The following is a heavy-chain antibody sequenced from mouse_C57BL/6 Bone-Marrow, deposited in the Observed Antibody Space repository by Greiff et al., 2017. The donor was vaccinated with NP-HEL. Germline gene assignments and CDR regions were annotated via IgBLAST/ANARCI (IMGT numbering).Heavy chain of an antibody. CDR3: AREGYDYDEDYFDY. J-gene: IGHJ2*01. D-gene: IGHD2-4*01. V-gene: IGHV2-2*01. Sequence: VQLVESGPGLVQPSQSLSITCTVSGFSLTSYGVHWVRQSPGKGLEWLGVIWSGGSTDYNAAFISRLSISKDNSKSQVFFKMNSLQADDTAIYYCAREGYDYDEDYFDYWGQGTTLTVSS. CDR1: GFSLTSYG. CDR2: IWSGGST.